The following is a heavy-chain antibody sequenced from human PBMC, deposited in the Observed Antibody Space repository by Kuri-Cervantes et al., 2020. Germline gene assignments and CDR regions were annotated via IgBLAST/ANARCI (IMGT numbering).Heavy chain of an antibody. V-gene: IGHV1-46*01. J-gene: IGHJ4*02. CDR2: INPSGGST. Sequence: ASVKVSCKASGYTFTSYYMHWVRQAPGQGLEWMGIINPSGGSTSYAQKLQGRVTMTTDTSTSTAYMELRSLRSDDTAVYYCARGENYYGSGDWGQGTLVTVSS. CDR1: GYTFTSYY. D-gene: IGHD3-10*01. CDR3: ARGENYYGSGD.